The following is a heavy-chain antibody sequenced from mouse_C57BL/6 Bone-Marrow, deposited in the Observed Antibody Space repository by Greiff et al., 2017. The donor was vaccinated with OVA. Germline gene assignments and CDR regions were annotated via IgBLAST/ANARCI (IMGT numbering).Heavy chain of an antibody. D-gene: IGHD1-1*01. Sequence: QVQLQQPGAELVKPGASVKMSCKASGYTFTSYWITWVKQRPGQGLEWIGDIYPGSGSTNYTEKFKSKATLTVDTSSSTAYMQLSSLTSEDSAVYYCARYENYYGSFDYWGQGTTLTVSS. CDR3: ARYENYYGSFDY. V-gene: IGHV1-55*01. J-gene: IGHJ2*01. CDR1: GYTFTSYW. CDR2: IYPGSGST.